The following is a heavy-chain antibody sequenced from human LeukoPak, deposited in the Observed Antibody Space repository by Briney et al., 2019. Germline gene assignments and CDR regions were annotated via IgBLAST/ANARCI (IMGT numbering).Heavy chain of an antibody. CDR2: ISGSGGST. Sequence: PGGSLRLSCAASGFTFSSYAMSWVRQAPGKGLEWVSAISGSGGSTYYADSVKGRFTISRDNSKNTLYLQMNSLRAEDTAVYYCAKAQLVDYYYGMDVWGQGTTVTVSS. J-gene: IGHJ6*02. V-gene: IGHV3-23*01. D-gene: IGHD6-13*01. CDR3: AKAQLVDYYYGMDV. CDR1: GFTFSSYA.